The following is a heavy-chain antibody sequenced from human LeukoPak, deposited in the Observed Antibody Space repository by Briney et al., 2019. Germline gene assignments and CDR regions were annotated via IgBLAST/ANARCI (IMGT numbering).Heavy chain of an antibody. Sequence: PGGSLRLSCAASGFTFASYWMDWVRQSSDQGLEWVANIKQDGSEEHYLDSVKGRFTISRDNAKNALFLQMNSLRAEDTAVYCCTRSLDYWGQGTLVAVSS. CDR3: TRSLDY. CDR2: IKQDGSEE. J-gene: IGHJ4*02. V-gene: IGHV3-7*01. CDR1: GFTFASYW.